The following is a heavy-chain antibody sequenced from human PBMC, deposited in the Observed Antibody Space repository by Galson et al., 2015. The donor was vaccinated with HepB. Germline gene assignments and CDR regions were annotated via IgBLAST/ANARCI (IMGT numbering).Heavy chain of an antibody. D-gene: IGHD2-15*01. V-gene: IGHV3-20*01. CDR1: GFTFDDYG. J-gene: IGHJ3*02. Sequence: SLRLSCAASGFTFDDYGMSWVRQAPGKGLEWVSGINWNGGSTGYADSVKGRFTISRDNAKNSLYLQMNSLRAEGTALYHCARENCSGGSCYPDAFDIWGQGTMVTVSS. CDR2: INWNGGST. CDR3: ARENCSGGSCYPDAFDI.